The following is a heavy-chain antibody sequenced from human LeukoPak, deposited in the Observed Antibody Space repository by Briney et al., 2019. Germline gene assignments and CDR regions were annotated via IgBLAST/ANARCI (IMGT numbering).Heavy chain of an antibody. CDR1: GGTFSSYA. CDR3: ARSDTKPGSFDY. J-gene: IGHJ4*02. Sequence: ASVKVSCKASGGTFSSYAISWVRQAPGQGLEWMGRIIPILGIANYAQKFQGRVTITADKSTSTAYMGLSSLRSEDTAVYYCARSDTKPGSFDYWGQGTLVTVSS. V-gene: IGHV1-69*04. CDR2: IIPILGIA.